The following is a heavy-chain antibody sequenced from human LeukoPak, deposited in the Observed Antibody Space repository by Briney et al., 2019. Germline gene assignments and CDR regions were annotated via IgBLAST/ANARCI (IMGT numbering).Heavy chain of an antibody. CDR3: ARSLVGAVLDY. D-gene: IGHD1-26*01. CDR2: IYYSGST. Sequence: SETLSLTCTVSGGSISSYYWSWIRQPPGKGLEWIGYIYYSGSTNYNPSLKSRVTISVDTSKNQFSLKLSSVTAADTAVYYCARSLVGAVLDYWGQGTLVTVSS. V-gene: IGHV4-59*01. CDR1: GGSISSYY. J-gene: IGHJ4*02.